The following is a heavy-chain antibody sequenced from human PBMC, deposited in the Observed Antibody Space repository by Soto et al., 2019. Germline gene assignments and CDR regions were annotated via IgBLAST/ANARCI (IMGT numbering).Heavy chain of an antibody. CDR1: GFIFENFG. CDR2: ISGGGFKK. Sequence: GGSLRLSCAASGFIFENFGMSWVRQAPGKXLEWISSISGGGFKKYYADSVKGRFTISRDNSKSTVYLELNNLSAEDTAVYHCAKNQGVELVPLATVDWFDPWGQGSVVTVSS. CDR3: AKNQGVELVPLATVDWFDP. J-gene: IGHJ5*02. V-gene: IGHV3-23*01. D-gene: IGHD1-26*01.